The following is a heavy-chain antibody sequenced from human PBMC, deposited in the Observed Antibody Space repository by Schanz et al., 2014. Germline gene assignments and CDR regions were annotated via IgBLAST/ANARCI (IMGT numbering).Heavy chain of an antibody. Sequence: DVQLLESGGGLVQPGGSLRLSCAASGFTFTNYAMSWVRQAPGKGLEWVSLISDSGDTAYYADSVKGRFTISRDNFKSTLYLQMSSRRAEDTAVDYCAKSQGSSFDSWGQGTLVTVSS. CDR2: ISDSGDTA. D-gene: IGHD6-13*01. V-gene: IGHV3-23*01. CDR1: GFTFTNYA. J-gene: IGHJ4*02. CDR3: AKSQGSSFDS.